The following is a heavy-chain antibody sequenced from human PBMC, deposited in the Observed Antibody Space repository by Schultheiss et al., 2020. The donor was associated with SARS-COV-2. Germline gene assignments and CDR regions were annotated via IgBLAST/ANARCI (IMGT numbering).Heavy chain of an antibody. Sequence: GGSLRLSCAASGFTFSDYYMSWIRQAPGKGLEWVSYISSSSSYIYYADSVKGRFTISRDNAKNSLYLLMNSLRAEDTAVYYCARDLTYSYDTSGYYGHAFDIWGQGTMVTVSS. D-gene: IGHD3-22*01. CDR3: ARDLTYSYDTSGYYGHAFDI. CDR1: GFTFSDYY. CDR2: ISSSSSYI. V-gene: IGHV3-11*06. J-gene: IGHJ3*02.